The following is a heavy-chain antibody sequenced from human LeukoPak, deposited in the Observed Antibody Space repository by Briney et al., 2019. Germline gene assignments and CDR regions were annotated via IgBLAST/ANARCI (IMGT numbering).Heavy chain of an antibody. CDR3: ATATYSGSYQYFDY. V-gene: IGHV1-24*01. Sequence: VASVKVSCKVSGYTLTELSMHWVRQAPGKGLEGMGGFDPEDGETIYAQKFQGRVTMTEDTSTDTAYMELSSLRSEDTAVYYCATATYSGSYQYFDYWGQGTLVTVSS. CDR1: GYTLTELS. CDR2: FDPEDGET. J-gene: IGHJ4*02. D-gene: IGHD1-26*01.